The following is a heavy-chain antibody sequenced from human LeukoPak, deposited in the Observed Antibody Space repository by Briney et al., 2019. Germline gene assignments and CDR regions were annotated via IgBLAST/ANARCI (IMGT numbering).Heavy chain of an antibody. CDR3: ARESTYYDFWSGYFTQSPFGMDV. CDR2: IYYSGST. D-gene: IGHD3-3*01. CDR1: GGSISSYY. V-gene: IGHV4-59*01. J-gene: IGHJ6*02. Sequence: PSETLSLTCTVSGGSISSYYWSWIRQPPGKGLEWIGYIYYSGSTNYNPSLKSRVTISVDTSKNQFSLKLSSVTAADTAVYYCARESTYYDFWSGYFTQSPFGMDVWGQGTTVTVSS.